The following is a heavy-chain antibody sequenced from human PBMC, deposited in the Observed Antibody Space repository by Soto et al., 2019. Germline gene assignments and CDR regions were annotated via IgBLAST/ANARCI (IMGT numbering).Heavy chain of an antibody. J-gene: IGHJ4*02. CDR1: GGSISSSSNH. CDR3: ATHPPYGPLDH. V-gene: IGHV4-39*01. CDR2: IYYSENT. D-gene: IGHD4-17*01. Sequence: SETLSLTWTVSGGSISSSSNHWGWIRQPPGKGLEWIGNIYYSENTYYNPSLKTRVTVSVDTSKNQFSLRLTSVTAADTAVYYCATHPPYGPLDHWGQGTLVTVSS.